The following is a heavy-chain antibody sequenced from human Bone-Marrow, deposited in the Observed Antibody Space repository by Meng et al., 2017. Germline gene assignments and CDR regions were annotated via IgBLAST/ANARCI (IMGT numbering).Heavy chain of an antibody. V-gene: IGHV3-33*06. D-gene: IGHD3-3*01. CDR2: IWYDGSNK. CDR3: ANHYDFWSGYYRTTHFDY. CDR1: GFTFSSYG. J-gene: IGHJ4*02. Sequence: GESLKISCAASGFTFSSYGMHWVRQAPGKGLEWVAVIWYDGSNKYYADSVKGRFTISRDNSKNTLYLQMNSLRAEDTAVYYCANHYDFWSGYYRTTHFDYWGQGTLVTVSS.